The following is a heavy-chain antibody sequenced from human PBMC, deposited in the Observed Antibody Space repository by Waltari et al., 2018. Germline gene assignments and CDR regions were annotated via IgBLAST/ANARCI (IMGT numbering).Heavy chain of an antibody. J-gene: IGHJ5*02. CDR1: GYSFTSYW. CDR3: ARLASAAAGIDWFDP. CDR2: IVPSSSYT. D-gene: IGHD6-13*01. V-gene: IGHV5-10-1*03. Sequence: EVQLVQSGAEVKNPGESLRISCKGSGYSFTSYWISWVRKMPGKGLEWMGRIVPSSSYTNYRPSFQGHFTISADKSISTAYLQWRSLKASDTAMYYCARLASAAAGIDWFDPWGQGTLVTVSS.